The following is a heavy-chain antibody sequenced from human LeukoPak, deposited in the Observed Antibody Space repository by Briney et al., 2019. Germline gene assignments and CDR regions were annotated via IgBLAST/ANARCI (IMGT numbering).Heavy chain of an antibody. CDR3: ARVVPAAIAGTYGMDV. J-gene: IGHJ6*02. CDR1: GYTFTSYG. CDR2: ISAYNGNT. Sequence: ASVKVSCKASGYTFTSYGSSWVRQAPGQGLEWMGWISAYNGNTNYAQKLQGRVTMTTDTSTSTAYMELRSLRSDDTAVYYCARVVPAAIAGTYGMDVWGQGTTVTVSS. V-gene: IGHV1-18*01. D-gene: IGHD2-2*02.